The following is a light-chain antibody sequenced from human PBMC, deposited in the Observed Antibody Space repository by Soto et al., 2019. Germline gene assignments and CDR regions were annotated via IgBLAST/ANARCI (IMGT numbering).Light chain of an antibody. J-gene: IGKJ4*01. CDR1: QDIRSS. CDR3: QQFNSSAFT. CDR2: TVS. V-gene: IGKV1-9*01. Sequence: DIQLTQSPSFLSASVGDRLTITCRASQDIRSSLAWYQQKPGKAPNLLIYTVSTLQSGVPSRFSGSRSGTEFTLTISSLQPGHFATYYCQQFNSSAFTFGGGTKVEI.